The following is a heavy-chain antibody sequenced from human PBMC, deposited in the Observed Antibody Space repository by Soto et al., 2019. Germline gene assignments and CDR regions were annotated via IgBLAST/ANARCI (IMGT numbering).Heavy chain of an antibody. CDR1: GFTFSSYW. V-gene: IGHV3-7*01. CDR3: ARDPNRIVGAFDY. Sequence: GGSLRLSCAASGFTFSSYWMSWVRQAPGKGLEWVANIKQDGSEKYYVDSVKGRFTISRDNAKNSLYLQMNSLRAEDTAVYYCARDPNRIVGAFDYWGQGTLVTVSS. D-gene: IGHD1-26*01. CDR2: IKQDGSEK. J-gene: IGHJ4*02.